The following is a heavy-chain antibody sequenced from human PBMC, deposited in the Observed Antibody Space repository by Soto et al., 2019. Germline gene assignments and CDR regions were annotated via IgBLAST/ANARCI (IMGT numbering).Heavy chain of an antibody. CDR3: ARDVIDYGDSGGFDQ. CDR2: LWSDGSNV. Sequence: QVQLVESGGGVVQPGTSLRLSCATSGFTFSRYARHWVRQAPGKGLEWVAILWSDGSNVHYGDSVKGRFTISRDNSKNTIYLQMNDLSVEDTAVYSCARDVIDYGDSGGFDQWGQGTLVTVSS. V-gene: IGHV3-33*01. J-gene: IGHJ4*02. CDR1: GFTFSRYA. D-gene: IGHD4-17*01.